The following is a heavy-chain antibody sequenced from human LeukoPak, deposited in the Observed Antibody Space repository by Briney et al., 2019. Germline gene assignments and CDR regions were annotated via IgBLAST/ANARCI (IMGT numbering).Heavy chain of an antibody. V-gene: IGHV3-30*18. CDR3: AKERSTTTWYDH. D-gene: IGHD2-2*01. J-gene: IGHJ4*02. CDR2: VSYDGSKK. CDR1: GFIFSSYN. Sequence: GGSLRLSCAASGFIFSSYNMNWVRQAPGKGPEWMAVVSYDGSKKFYGDSVKGRFTISRDNSKNTVYLQMNSLRAEDTAVYYCAKERSTTTWYDHWGQGILVTVSS.